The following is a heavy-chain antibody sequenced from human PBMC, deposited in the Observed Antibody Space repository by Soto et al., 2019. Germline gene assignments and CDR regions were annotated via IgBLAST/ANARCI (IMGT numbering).Heavy chain of an antibody. CDR2: ISYDGSNK. Sequence: QVQLVESGGGVVQPGRSLRLSCAASGFTFSSYAMHWVRQAPGKGLEWVAVISYDGSNKYYADSVKGRFTISRDNSKNTLYLQMNSLRAEDTAVYYCARDLLAGPFDYWGQGILVTVSS. V-gene: IGHV3-30-3*01. D-gene: IGHD2-2*01. CDR3: ARDLLAGPFDY. CDR1: GFTFSSYA. J-gene: IGHJ4*02.